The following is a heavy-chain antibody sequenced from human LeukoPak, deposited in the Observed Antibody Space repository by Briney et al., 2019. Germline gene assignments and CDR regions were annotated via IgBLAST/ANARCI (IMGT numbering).Heavy chain of an antibody. Sequence: SETLSLTCAVSGGSISSGGYSWSWIRQPPGKGLEWIGYIYHSGSTYYNPSLKSRVTISVDRSKNQFSLKLSSVTAADTAVYYCARAKGYCSSTSCYRWFDPWGQGTLVTVSS. J-gene: IGHJ5*02. D-gene: IGHD2-2*01. CDR2: IYHSGST. CDR1: GGSISSGGYS. CDR3: ARAKGYCSSTSCYRWFDP. V-gene: IGHV4-30-2*01.